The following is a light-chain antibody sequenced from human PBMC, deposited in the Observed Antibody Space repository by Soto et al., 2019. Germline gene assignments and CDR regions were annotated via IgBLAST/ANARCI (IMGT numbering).Light chain of an antibody. CDR3: QQGNIFPWT. CDR2: GAS. CDR1: QSVSSSY. J-gene: IGKJ1*01. Sequence: EIVLTQSPGTLSLSPGERATLSCRASQSVSSSYLAWYQQKPGQAPRLLIYGASSRATGIPDRFSGSGSGTDFTLTISRLEPEDFANYYCQQGNIFPWTFGQGTKVDIK. V-gene: IGKV3-20*01.